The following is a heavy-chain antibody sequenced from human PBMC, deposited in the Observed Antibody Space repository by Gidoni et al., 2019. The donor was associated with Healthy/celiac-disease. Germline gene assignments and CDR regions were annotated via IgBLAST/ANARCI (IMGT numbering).Heavy chain of an antibody. CDR2: ISWNSGSI. J-gene: IGHJ4*02. V-gene: IGHV3-9*01. CDR3: AKGGIAVAGTPPDDY. Sequence: EVQLVESGGGLVQPGRSLRLSCAASGFTFDDYAMHWVRQAPGKGLEWVSGISWNSGSIGYADSVKGRFTISRDNAKNSLYLQMNSLRAEDTALYYCAKGGIAVAGTPPDDYWGQGTLVTVSS. D-gene: IGHD6-19*01. CDR1: GFTFDDYA.